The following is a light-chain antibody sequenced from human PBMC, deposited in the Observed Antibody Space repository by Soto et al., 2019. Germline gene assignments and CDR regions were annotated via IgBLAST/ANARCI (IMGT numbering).Light chain of an antibody. Sequence: DVQMTQSPSSLSASVGDRVTITCKANQSIANFLNWFQQKPGEAPKLLISNASNLELGVPSRFSGSRSGTEFVLNISSLQSEDVATYFCQHYEDLPRTFGEGTKV. CDR1: QSIANF. CDR2: NAS. CDR3: QHYEDLPRT. V-gene: IGKV1-33*01. J-gene: IGKJ4*01.